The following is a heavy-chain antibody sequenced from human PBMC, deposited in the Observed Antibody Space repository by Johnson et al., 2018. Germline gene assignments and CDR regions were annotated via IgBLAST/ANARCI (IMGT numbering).Heavy chain of an antibody. CDR1: GFTFDDYA. Sequence: VQLVQSGGVVVQPGGSLRLSCAASGFTFDDYAMHWVRQAPGKGLEWVSLISWGGSSTYYADSVKGRFTISRDNSKNSLYLQMNSLRPEDTALYYCAKALGPAIAVADGPDYWGQGTLVTVSS. V-gene: IGHV3-43D*03. CDR3: AKALGPAIAVADGPDY. CDR2: ISWGGSST. J-gene: IGHJ4*02. D-gene: IGHD6-19*01.